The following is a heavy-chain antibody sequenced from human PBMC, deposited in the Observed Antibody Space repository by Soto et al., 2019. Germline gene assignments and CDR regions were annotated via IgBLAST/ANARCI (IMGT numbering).Heavy chain of an antibody. Sequence: SETLSLTCTVSGGSISSYYWSWIRQPPGKGLEWIGYIYYSGSTNYNPSLKSRVTISVDTSKNQFSLKLSSVTAADTAVYYCARGSWSNPYYFDYWGQGTLVTVSS. CDR3: ARGSWSNPYYFDY. J-gene: IGHJ4*02. CDR2: IYYSGST. CDR1: GGSISSYY. D-gene: IGHD2-15*01. V-gene: IGHV4-59*01.